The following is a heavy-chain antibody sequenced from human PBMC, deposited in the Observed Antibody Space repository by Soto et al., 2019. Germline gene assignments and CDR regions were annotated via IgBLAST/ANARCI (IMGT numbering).Heavy chain of an antibody. CDR3: ARDRGSSGLYYYGMDV. CDR2: INPNSGGT. Sequence: ASVKVSCKASGYTFTGYYMHWVRQAPGQGLEWMGWINPNSGGTNYAQKFQGWVTMTRDTSISTAYMELSRLRSDDAAVYYCARDRGSSGLYYYGMDVWGQGTTVTVSS. V-gene: IGHV1-2*04. D-gene: IGHD6-19*01. J-gene: IGHJ6*02. CDR1: GYTFTGYY.